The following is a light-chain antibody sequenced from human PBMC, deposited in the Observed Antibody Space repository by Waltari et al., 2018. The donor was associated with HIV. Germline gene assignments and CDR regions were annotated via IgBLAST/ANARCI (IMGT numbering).Light chain of an antibody. V-gene: IGLV7-46*01. CDR2: DTE. CDR3: LLSYGGVRV. CDR1: SGGVARSHF. J-gene: IGLJ2*01. Sequence: VVTPEPSLTVSPGDTVTLSCDSFSGGVARSHFPYWFQLRPGQPPRTVIYDTEKRHPLTSGRFSGSLAGGKAILTLSGALPEDEAEYFCLLSYGGVRVFGGGTNLTV.